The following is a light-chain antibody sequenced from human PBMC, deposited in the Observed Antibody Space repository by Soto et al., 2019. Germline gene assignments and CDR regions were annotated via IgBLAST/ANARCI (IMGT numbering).Light chain of an antibody. Sequence: QSALTQPASVSGSPGQSITISCTGTSSDVGGYNYVSWYHHHPGKAPKLIIYDVSNRPSGVSIRFSGSKSDNTASLTISGLQPEDEADYHCSSYTTSNTRQIVFGTGTKLTVL. CDR2: DVS. J-gene: IGLJ1*01. CDR3: SSYTTSNTRQIV. CDR1: SSDVGGYNY. V-gene: IGLV2-14*03.